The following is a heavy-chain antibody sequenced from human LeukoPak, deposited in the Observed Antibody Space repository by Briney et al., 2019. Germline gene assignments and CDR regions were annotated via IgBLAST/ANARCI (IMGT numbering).Heavy chain of an antibody. CDR3: ARRVGSGWPVQH. J-gene: IGHJ1*01. D-gene: IGHD6-19*01. Sequence: ASVKVSCKASGYTFSSYDLNWVRQATGQGLEWMGWMNPNSGNTGYAQKFQGRLNMTRNTSIDTAYMELSSLRSDDTAVYYCARRVGSGWPVQHWGQGTLVTVSS. CDR1: GYTFSSYD. CDR2: MNPNSGNT. V-gene: IGHV1-8*01.